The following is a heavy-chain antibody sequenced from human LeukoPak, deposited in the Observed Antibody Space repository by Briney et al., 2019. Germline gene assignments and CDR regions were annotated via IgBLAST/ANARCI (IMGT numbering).Heavy chain of an antibody. V-gene: IGHV3-30-3*01. J-gene: IGHJ4*02. D-gene: IGHD6-19*01. Sequence: GRSLRLSCAASGFTLSSYAMHWVRQAPGKGLEWVAVISYDGSNKYYADSVKGRFTISRDNSKNTLYLQMNSLRAEDTAVYYCARDSVAGTFDYWGQGTLVTVSS. CDR2: ISYDGSNK. CDR3: ARDSVAGTFDY. CDR1: GFTLSSYA.